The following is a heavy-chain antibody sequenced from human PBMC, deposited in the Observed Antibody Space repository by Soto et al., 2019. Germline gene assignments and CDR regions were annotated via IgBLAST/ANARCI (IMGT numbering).Heavy chain of an antibody. CDR3: ARDPGYSNYDFDY. V-gene: IGHV3-33*01. CDR1: GFTFSCHA. J-gene: IGHJ4*02. Sequence: GGSLRLSCVASGFTFSCHAMHWVRQAPGKGLEGVAVIWYDGSKKYYADSVKGRFTVARDDSKNTLYLQMNSLRVEDTAVYYCARDPGYSNYDFDYWGQGTLVTVSS. D-gene: IGHD5-12*01. CDR2: IWYDGSKK.